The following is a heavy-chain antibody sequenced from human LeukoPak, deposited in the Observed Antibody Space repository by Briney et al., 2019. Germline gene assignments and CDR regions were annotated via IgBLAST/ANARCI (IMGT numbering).Heavy chain of an antibody. CDR3: ASGVLEDIVVVPAAMDNWFDP. V-gene: IGHV4-31*03. J-gene: IGHJ5*02. CDR1: GGSISSGGYY. CDR2: IYYSGST. D-gene: IGHD2-2*01. Sequence: PSQTLSLTCTVSGGSISSGGYYWSWIRQHPGKGLEWIGYIYYSGSTYYNPSLKSRVTISVDTSKNQFSLKLSSVTAADTAVYYCASGVLEDIVVVPAAMDNWFDPWGQGTLVTVSS.